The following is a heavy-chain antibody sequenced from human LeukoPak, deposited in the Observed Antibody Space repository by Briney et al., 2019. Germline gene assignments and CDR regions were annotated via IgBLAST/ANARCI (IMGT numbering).Heavy chain of an antibody. D-gene: IGHD3-10*01. CDR3: AREKGFGEFYYYYYYMDV. Sequence: GGSLRLSCAASGFTFSSYSMNWVRQAPGKGLEWVSYISSSSSTIYYADSVKGRFTISRDNAKNSLYLQMNSLRAEDTAVYYCAREKGFGEFYYYYYYMDVWGKGTTVTVSS. J-gene: IGHJ6*03. V-gene: IGHV3-48*01. CDR1: GFTFSSYS. CDR2: ISSSSSTI.